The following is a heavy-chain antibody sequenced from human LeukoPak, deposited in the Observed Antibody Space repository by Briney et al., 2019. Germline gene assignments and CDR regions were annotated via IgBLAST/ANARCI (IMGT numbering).Heavy chain of an antibody. CDR3: ARSGSGYSHYYYMDV. V-gene: IGHV3-74*01. CDR2: INSDGSDT. Sequence: PGGSLRLSCAVSGFTFSNYWMHWVRQVPGEGPVWVSHINSDGSDTTYADSVKGRFTISRGNAKDTLYLQMNSLRAEDTAVYYCARSGSGYSHYYYMDVWGKGTTVTVSS. CDR1: GFTFSNYW. D-gene: IGHD1-26*01. J-gene: IGHJ6*03.